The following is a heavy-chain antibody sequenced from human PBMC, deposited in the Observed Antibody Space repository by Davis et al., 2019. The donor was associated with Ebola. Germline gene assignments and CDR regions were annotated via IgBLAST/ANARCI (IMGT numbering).Heavy chain of an antibody. V-gene: IGHV1-18*01. CDR2: ISTYNGNT. J-gene: IGHJ5*02. Sequence: ASVKVSCKASGYSFTDDGISWVRQAPGQGLEWMGWISTYNGNTNYAQKVQGRITMTTDTSTSTAYMELRSLRSDDTAVYYCARDRGMLCTNGLFYAVRERFDPWGQGTLVTVSS. D-gene: IGHD2-8*01. CDR1: GYSFTDDG. CDR3: ARDRGMLCTNGLFYAVRERFDP.